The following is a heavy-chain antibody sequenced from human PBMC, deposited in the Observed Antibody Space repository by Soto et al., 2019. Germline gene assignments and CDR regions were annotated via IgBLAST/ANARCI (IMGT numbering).Heavy chain of an antibody. CDR2: INPKSGAT. V-gene: IGHV1-2*02. CDR3: ARRLVKGSLYPTFDQ. Sequence: QVQLLQSGAEVKKPGASVKVSCKASGYSFTDFYIPWVRQAPGQGLEWMGWINPKSGATNSAQKFQGRGSVTSDTSISTAYMELSSLRSDDTAVYYCARRLVKGSLYPTFDQWGQGTLVTVSS. D-gene: IGHD3-10*01. CDR1: GYSFTDFY. J-gene: IGHJ4*02.